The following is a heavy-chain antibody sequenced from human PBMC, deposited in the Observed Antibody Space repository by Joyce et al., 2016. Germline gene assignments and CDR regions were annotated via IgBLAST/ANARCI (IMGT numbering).Heavy chain of an antibody. CDR1: GGPFRGFF. J-gene: IGHJ4*02. CDR3: ARSQWLAPLMY. V-gene: IGHV4-34*01. D-gene: IGHD6-19*01. CDR2: INNRGVT. Sequence: QVQLQQWGAGLLKPSETLSLTCAVSGGPFRGFFWNWFRQPPGKGLEWIGDINNRGVTNYNPSLKTRVTFSVDTSKNQFSLKLTSLSAADTAVYYCARSQWLAPLMYWGQGTPVTVSS.